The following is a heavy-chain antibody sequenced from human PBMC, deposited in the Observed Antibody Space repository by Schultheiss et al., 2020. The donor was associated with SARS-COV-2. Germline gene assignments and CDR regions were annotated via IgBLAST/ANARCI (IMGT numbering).Heavy chain of an antibody. CDR3: ARGTGGWMTGYYYYYYMDV. V-gene: IGHV4-59*12. CDR1: GGSISSYY. J-gene: IGHJ6*03. CDR2: IYYSGST. Sequence: SQTLSLTYTVSGGSISSYYWNWIRQPPGKGLEWIGYIYYSGSTNYNPSLKSRVTISVDTSKNQFSLKLSSVTAADTAVYYCARGTGGWMTGYYYYYYMDVWGKGTTVTVSS. D-gene: IGHD1-1*01.